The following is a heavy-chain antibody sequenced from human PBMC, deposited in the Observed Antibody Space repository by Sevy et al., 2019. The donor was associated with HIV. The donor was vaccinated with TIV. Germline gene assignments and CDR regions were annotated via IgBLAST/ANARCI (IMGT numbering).Heavy chain of an antibody. CDR1: GFTFSSYW. J-gene: IGHJ3*02. V-gene: IGHV3-74*01. CDR2: INSDGSST. CDR3: ARLRYCSSTSCYTYYGADAFDI. D-gene: IGHD2-2*02. Sequence: GGSLRLSCAASGFTFSSYWMHWVRQAPGKGLVWVSRINSDGSSTSYADSVKGRFTISRVNAKNTLYLQMNSLRAEDTAVYYCARLRYCSSTSCYTYYGADAFDIWGQGTMVTVSS.